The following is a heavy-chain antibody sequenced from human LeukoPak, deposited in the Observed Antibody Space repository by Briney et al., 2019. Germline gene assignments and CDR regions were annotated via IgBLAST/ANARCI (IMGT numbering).Heavy chain of an antibody. CDR2: FF. J-gene: IGHJ4*02. CDR3: ARCPSDANYFDY. CDR1: GGSVRNYY. Sequence: SETLSLTCTVSGGSVRNYYWTWIRQPAGKGLEWIGRFFNSSLKSRLTMALDTSKNQFSLKLTSVTAADTAAYYCARCPSDANYFDYWGQGILVTVSS. V-gene: IGHV4-4*07.